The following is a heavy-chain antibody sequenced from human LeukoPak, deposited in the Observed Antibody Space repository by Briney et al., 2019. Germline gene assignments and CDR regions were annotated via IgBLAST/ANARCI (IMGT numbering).Heavy chain of an antibody. CDR3: AKDKDSTNWYFDY. CDR1: GFTFSSHG. D-gene: IGHD2-15*01. V-gene: IGHV3-30*02. Sequence: PGGSLRLSCAASGFTFSSHGMHWVRQAPGKGLEWVAFIRYDGTNKYYADSVKGRFTIFRDNSKNTLYLQMNSLRAEDTAVYYCAKDKDSTNWYFDYWGQGTLVTVSS. CDR2: IRYDGTNK. J-gene: IGHJ4*02.